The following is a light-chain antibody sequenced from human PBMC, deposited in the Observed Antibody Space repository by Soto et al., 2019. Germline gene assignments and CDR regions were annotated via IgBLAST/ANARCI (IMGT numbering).Light chain of an antibody. V-gene: IGKV1-5*03. CDR3: QHWVDYMWT. CDR2: KAS. CDR1: QSISSW. J-gene: IGKJ1*01. Sequence: DIHLTQSPSTLSASVGDRVTITCRASQSISSWLAWYQQKPRQAPKLLIYKASTLESGVPSRFSGSGSGTEFTLTISSLQPDDCATYYCQHWVDYMWTFGQGNKVEI.